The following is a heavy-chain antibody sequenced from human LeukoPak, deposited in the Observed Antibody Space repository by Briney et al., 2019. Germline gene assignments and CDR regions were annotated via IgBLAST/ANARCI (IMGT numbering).Heavy chain of an antibody. CDR1: GFTFSNEA. CDR3: TKVRSGSSNWALRVFDY. D-gene: IGHD4-11*01. Sequence: GGSLRLSCAVSGFTFSNEAMGWVRQLRGGGLEWVSTISPGGGTTYYAESMKGRFTISRDNPKSTLYLEMNSLRVEDTAVYYCTKVRSGSSNWALRVFDYWGQGALVTVSS. J-gene: IGHJ4*02. CDR2: ISPGGGTT. V-gene: IGHV3-23*01.